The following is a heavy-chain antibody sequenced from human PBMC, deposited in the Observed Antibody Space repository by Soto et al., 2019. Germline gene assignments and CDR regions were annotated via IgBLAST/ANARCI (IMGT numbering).Heavy chain of an antibody. J-gene: IGHJ4*02. CDR3: ARGSRGVDY. CDR1: GGSFSGYY. CDR2: INHSGST. Sequence: SETLSLTCAVYGGSFSGYYWSWIRQPPGKGLEWIGEINHSGSTNYNPSLKSRVTISVDTSKNQFSLKLSSVAAADTAVYYCARGSRGVDYWGQGXLVTVYS. V-gene: IGHV4-34*01.